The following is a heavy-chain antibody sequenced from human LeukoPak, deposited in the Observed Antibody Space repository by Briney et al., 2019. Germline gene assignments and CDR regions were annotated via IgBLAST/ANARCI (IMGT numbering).Heavy chain of an antibody. V-gene: IGHV3-49*04. CDR1: GFTFGDHA. Sequence: RSLRLSCSASGFTFGDHAMSWVRPAPGKGVERVGFIRSKGYGRTTEYAAYVEGRFSLSRDDSKSFVYLQMSSLKTEDTAVYYCTRVRSGNDFDYWGQGTLVTVSS. D-gene: IGHD3-10*01. J-gene: IGHJ4*02. CDR2: IRSKGYGRTT. CDR3: TRVRSGNDFDY.